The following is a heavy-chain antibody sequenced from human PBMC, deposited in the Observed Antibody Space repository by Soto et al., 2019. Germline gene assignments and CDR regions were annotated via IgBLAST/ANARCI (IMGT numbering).Heavy chain of an antibody. J-gene: IGHJ5*02. Sequence: GGSLRLSCAASGFTFSSYAMSWVRQAPGKGLEWVSAISGSGGSTYYADSVKGRFTISRDNSKNTLYLQMSSLRAEDTAVYYCAKGSLRTTVTTLDPWGQGTLVTVSS. CDR3: AKGSLRTTVTTLDP. V-gene: IGHV3-23*01. CDR2: ISGSGGST. CDR1: GFTFSSYA. D-gene: IGHD4-4*01.